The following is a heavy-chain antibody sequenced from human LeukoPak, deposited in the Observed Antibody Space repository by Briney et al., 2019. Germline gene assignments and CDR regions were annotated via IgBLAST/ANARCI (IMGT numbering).Heavy chain of an antibody. V-gene: IGHV3-23*01. CDR2: ISDSGGST. CDR1: GFTFSNYD. D-gene: IGHD6-19*01. Sequence: GGSLRLSCAASGFTFSNYDMSWVRQAPGKGLEWVASISDSGGSTYYADSVKGRFTISRDNSKNTLYLKMTNLRAADTAVYYCAKDLSRAVAADWFDPWDQGSLVTVSS. J-gene: IGHJ5*02. CDR3: AKDLSRAVAADWFDP.